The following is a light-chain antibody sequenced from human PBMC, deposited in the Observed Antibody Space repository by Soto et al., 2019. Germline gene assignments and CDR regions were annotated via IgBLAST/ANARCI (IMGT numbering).Light chain of an antibody. CDR3: QQYNKWPIT. V-gene: IGKV3D-15*01. J-gene: IGKJ5*01. Sequence: EIVMTQSPATLSVSPGEAATLSCRASQSISNNLAWYQQKPGQPPRLLIYGVSTRATGIPARFSGSGSGTDFTLTISSLQSEDSAFYYCQQYNKWPITFGQGTRLEIK. CDR1: QSISNN. CDR2: GVS.